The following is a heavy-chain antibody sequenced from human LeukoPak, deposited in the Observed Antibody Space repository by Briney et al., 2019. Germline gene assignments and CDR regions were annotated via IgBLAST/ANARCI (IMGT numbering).Heavy chain of an antibody. CDR3: ASGRRSGWHTDAFDI. CDR1: GGTFSSYA. CDR2: IIPIFGTA. D-gene: IGHD6-19*01. Sequence: SVKVSCKASGGTFSSYAISWVRQAPGQGLEWMGGIIPIFGTANYAQKFQGRVTITTDESTSTAYMELSSLRSEDTAVYYCASGRRSGWHTDAFDIWGQGTMVTVSS. J-gene: IGHJ3*02. V-gene: IGHV1-69*05.